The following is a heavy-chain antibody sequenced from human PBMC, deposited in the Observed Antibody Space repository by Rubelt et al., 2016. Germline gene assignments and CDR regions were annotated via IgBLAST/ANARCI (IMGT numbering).Heavy chain of an antibody. J-gene: IGHJ6*02. D-gene: IGHD1-26*01. CDR1: GGSFSGYY. CDR3: ARGRLGFHYYYYGMDV. V-gene: IGHV4-34*01. Sequence: QVQLQQWGAGLLKPSETLSLTCAVYGGSFSGYYWSWIRQPPGKGLEGIGEINHSGSTNYNLSLKSRVTISVDTSKNQFSLKLSSGTAADTAVYYCARGRLGFHYYYYGMDVWGQGTTVTVSS. CDR2: INHSGST.